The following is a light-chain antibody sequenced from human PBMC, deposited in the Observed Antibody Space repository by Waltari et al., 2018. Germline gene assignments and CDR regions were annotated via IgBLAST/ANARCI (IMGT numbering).Light chain of an antibody. CDR3: QQYYGTPPRT. CDR2: WAS. V-gene: IGKV4-1*01. J-gene: IGKJ1*01. Sequence: IVMTQSTESLAVSLGERATINCKSSQSVLYNSDNKNDLAWYQQKPVHPPKLLIYWASTRESGVPDRFSGSWSGTDFTLTITSLQAEDVAVYYCQQYYGTPPRTFGQGTKVEIK. CDR1: QSVLYNSDNKND.